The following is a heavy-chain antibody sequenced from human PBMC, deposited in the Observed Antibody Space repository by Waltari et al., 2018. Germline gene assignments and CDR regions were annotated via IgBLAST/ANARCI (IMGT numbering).Heavy chain of an antibody. CDR2: INHSGST. CDR3: AIRRFPLITIIGVVRDPYNWFDP. V-gene: IGHV4-34*01. J-gene: IGHJ5*02. Sequence: QVQLQQWGAGLLKPSETLSLTCAVYGGSFSGYYWSWIRQPPGKGLEWIGEINHSGSTNYNPSLKSRVTISVDTSKNQFSLKLSSVTAADTAVYYCAIRRFPLITIIGVVRDPYNWFDPWGQGTLVTVSS. D-gene: IGHD3-3*01. CDR1: GGSFSGYY.